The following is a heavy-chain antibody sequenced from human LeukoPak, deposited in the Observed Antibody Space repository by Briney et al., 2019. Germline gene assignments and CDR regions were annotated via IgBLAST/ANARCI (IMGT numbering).Heavy chain of an antibody. J-gene: IGHJ5*02. CDR2: ITDAGDST. V-gene: IGHV3-23*01. Sequence: PGGSLRLSRTASGFTFSICATSWVRQAPRKGLEWISTITDAGDSTYFADSARVWFTIPRDSSKNSVYLRLSILTAEERPGYYCVKEGESGYYYCDLWREGTVV. D-gene: IGHD3-22*01. CDR1: GFTFSICA. CDR3: VKEGESGYYYCDL.